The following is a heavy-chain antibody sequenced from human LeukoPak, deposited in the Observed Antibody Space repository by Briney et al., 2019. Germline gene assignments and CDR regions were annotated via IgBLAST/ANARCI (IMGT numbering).Heavy chain of an antibody. D-gene: IGHD1-1*01. CDR2: IKRDGSQK. CDR3: ARLGLEVGGPNWFDP. V-gene: IGHV3-7*01. J-gene: IGHJ5*02. CDR1: GFSFSSNW. Sequence: GGSLRLSCAAPGFSFSSNWMGWVRQAPGKGLEWVAHIKRDGSQKYYLDTVKGRFTISRDNAKNSLYLQMNSLRVEDTAVYYCARLGLEVGGPNWFDPWGQGTLVTVSS.